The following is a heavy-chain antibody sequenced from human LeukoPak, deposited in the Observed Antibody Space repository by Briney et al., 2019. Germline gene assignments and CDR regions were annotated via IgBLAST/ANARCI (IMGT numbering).Heavy chain of an antibody. J-gene: IGHJ5*02. CDR2: IYYSGST. V-gene: IGHV4-59*01. CDR3: ARDEETGFDP. CDR1: GGSISSYY. D-gene: IGHD2-21*02. Sequence: SETLSLTCTVSGGSISSYYWSWIRQPPGKGLEWIGYIYYSGSTNYSPSLKSRVTISVDTSKNQFSLKLSSVTAADTAVYYCARDEETGFDPRGQGTLVTVSS.